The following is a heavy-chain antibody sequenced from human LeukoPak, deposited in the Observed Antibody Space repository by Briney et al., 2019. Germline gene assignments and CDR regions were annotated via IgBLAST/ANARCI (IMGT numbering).Heavy chain of an antibody. CDR2: INHSGST. D-gene: IGHD3-22*01. J-gene: IGHJ4*02. V-gene: IGHV4-34*01. CDR3: ARSNSGYYGDY. Sequence: SETLSLTCAVYGGSFSGYYWSWIRQPPGKGLEWIGEINHSGSTNYNPSLKSRVTISVDTSKNQFSLKLSSVTAADTAVYYCARSNSGYYGDYWGQGTLVTVSS. CDR1: GGSFSGYY.